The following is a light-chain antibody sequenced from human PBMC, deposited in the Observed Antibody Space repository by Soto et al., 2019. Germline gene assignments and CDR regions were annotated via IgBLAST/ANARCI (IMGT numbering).Light chain of an antibody. CDR3: QQYGSSPPIT. Sequence: EIVLKQSPGTLSLSPGERATLSCRASQSVSSSYLAWYQQKPGQAPRLLIYGASSRATGIPDRFSGSGSGTDFNLTISRLEPEDFAVYYCQQYGSSPPITFGPGTKVDIK. CDR2: GAS. J-gene: IGKJ3*01. V-gene: IGKV3-20*01. CDR1: QSVSSSY.